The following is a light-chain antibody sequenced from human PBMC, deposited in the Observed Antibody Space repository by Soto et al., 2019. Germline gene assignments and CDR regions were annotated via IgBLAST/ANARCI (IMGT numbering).Light chain of an antibody. V-gene: IGKV3-20*01. CDR3: QHYVYSPPGT. J-gene: IGKJ1*01. CDR1: QSVRSSY. Sequence: EIESTLSPGTLSLSPGERATLSCRASQSVRSSYLTWYQQHPGQAPRLLLYVSSARATGIPVRFSGSGSGTDFALTISRLEPEDYVVYFCQHYVYSPPGTFGQGTKVDIK. CDR2: VSS.